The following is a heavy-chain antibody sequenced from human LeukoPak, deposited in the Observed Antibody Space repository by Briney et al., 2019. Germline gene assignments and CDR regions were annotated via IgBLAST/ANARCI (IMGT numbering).Heavy chain of an antibody. CDR1: GGSLSNYY. D-gene: IGHD3-22*01. V-gene: IGHV4-34*01. J-gene: IGHJ4*02. CDR2: VNDSGST. CDR3: ARVTGYVIEDYFDY. Sequence: SETLSLTCAVYGGSLSNYYWSWIRQPPGKGLEWIGDVNDSGSTNYNPSLKSRVTISVDTSKNQFSLKLRSVTAADTAVYYCARVTGYVIEDYFDYWGQGTLVTVSS.